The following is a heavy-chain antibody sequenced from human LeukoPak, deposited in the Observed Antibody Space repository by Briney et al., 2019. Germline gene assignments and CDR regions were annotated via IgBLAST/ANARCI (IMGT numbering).Heavy chain of an antibody. CDR2: ISGSGGST. D-gene: IGHD4-17*01. CDR1: GFTFSSYA. Sequence: GGSLRLSCTASGFTFSSYAMSWVRQAPGKGLEWVSAISGSGGSTYYADSVKGRFTISRDNSKNTLYLQMNSLRAEDTAVYYCAKAHRPLTTVTTADYWGQGTLVTVSS. CDR3: AKAHRPLTTVTTADY. V-gene: IGHV3-23*01. J-gene: IGHJ4*02.